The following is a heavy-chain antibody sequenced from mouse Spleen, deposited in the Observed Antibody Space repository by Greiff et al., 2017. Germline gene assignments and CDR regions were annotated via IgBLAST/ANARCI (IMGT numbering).Heavy chain of an antibody. CDR3: ARGGEAMDY. CDR2: INPSTGGT. V-gene: IGHV1-42*01. Sequence: VQLQQSGPELVKPGASVKISCKASGYSFTGYYMNWVKQSPEKSLEWIGEINPSTGGTTYNQKFKAKATLTVDKSSSTAYMQLKSLTSEDSAVYYCARGGEAMDYWGQGTSVTVSS. J-gene: IGHJ4*01. CDR1: GYSFTGYY.